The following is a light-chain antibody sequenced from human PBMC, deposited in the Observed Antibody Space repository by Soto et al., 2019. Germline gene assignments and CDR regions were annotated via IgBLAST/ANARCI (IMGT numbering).Light chain of an antibody. CDR3: MQGTHWPT. CDR2: WAS. V-gene: IGKV4-1*01. CDR1: QSVLNTSNNKNY. Sequence: DIVLTRSPDSLAVSLGERATINCKSSQSVLNTSNNKNYLAWYQQKPGQPPKLLIYWASTRESGVPDRFSGSGSGTEFTLRISTVEAEDVGVYYCMQGTHWPTFGQGTKVDIK. J-gene: IGKJ1*01.